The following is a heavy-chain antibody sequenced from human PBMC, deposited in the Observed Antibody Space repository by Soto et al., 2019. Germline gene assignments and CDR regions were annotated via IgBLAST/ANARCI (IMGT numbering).Heavy chain of an antibody. CDR1: GSTFSRHW. CDR3: TKLDDDY. Sequence: EVQLVESGGGVVQPGGSLRLSCAASGSTFSRHWLSWVRQAPGKGPEWVAKINQDGNDKKYVDSVKGRFTISRYNAKNSLYLQMNILRAEDTAVYYCTKLDDDYWGQGTLVTVSS. J-gene: IGHJ4*02. CDR2: INQDGNDK. V-gene: IGHV3-7*03.